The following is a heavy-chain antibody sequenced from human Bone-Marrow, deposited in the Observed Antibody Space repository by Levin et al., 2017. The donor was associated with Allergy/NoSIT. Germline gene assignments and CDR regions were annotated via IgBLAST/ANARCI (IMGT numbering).Heavy chain of an antibody. CDR1: GFIFSSYA. V-gene: IGHV3-21*01. CDR2: ISDNSASM. D-gene: IGHD6-13*01. Sequence: GGSLRLSCTASGFIFSSYAVHWVRQAPGKGLEWVSSISDNSASMYYADSAKGRFTISRDNARDSVYLQMNSLRTEDTAVYYCARSVAAAGTDLDYWGQGTLVTVSS. J-gene: IGHJ4*02. CDR3: ARSVAAAGTDLDY.